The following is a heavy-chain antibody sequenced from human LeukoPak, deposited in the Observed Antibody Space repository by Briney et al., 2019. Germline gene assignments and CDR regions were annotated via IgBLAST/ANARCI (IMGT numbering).Heavy chain of an antibody. V-gene: IGHV1-18*01. Sequence: GASVKVSCKASGYTFTSYGISWVRQAAGQGLEWMGWISAYNGNTNYAQKLQGRVTMTTDTSTSTAYMEMRSLSYDDTAVYYCARARGATVVPPTYWGQGTLVTVSS. CDR3: ARARGATVVPPTY. CDR1: GYTFTSYG. D-gene: IGHD4-23*01. J-gene: IGHJ4*02. CDR2: ISAYNGNT.